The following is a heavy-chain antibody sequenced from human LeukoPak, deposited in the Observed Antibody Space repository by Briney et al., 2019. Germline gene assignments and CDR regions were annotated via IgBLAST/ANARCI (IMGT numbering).Heavy chain of an antibody. D-gene: IGHD6-13*01. CDR3: AREPGPYSSHNYYYGMDV. CDR2: INPNSGGT. V-gene: IGHV1-2*06. J-gene: IGHJ6*02. Sequence: ASVKVSCKASGHTFTGYYMHWVRQAPGQGLEWMGRINPNSGGTNYAQKFQGRVTMTRDTSISTAYMELSRLRSDDTAVYYCAREPGPYSSHNYYYGMDVWGQGTTVTVSS. CDR1: GHTFTGYY.